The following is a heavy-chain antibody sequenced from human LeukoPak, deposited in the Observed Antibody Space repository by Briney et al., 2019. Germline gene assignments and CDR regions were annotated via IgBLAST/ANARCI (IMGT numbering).Heavy chain of an antibody. CDR1: GFTFISYW. CDR3: ARGTRRTSCCGDFDY. J-gene: IGHJ4*02. Sequence: PGGSLRLSCAASGFTFISYWMHWVRQAPGKGLVWVSRINGYGSSTDFADSVKGRFTISRDNAKNTLYLQMNSLRAEDTAIYYCARGTRRTSCCGDFDYWGQGTLVTVSS. D-gene: IGHD2-2*01. V-gene: IGHV3-74*01. CDR2: INGYGSST.